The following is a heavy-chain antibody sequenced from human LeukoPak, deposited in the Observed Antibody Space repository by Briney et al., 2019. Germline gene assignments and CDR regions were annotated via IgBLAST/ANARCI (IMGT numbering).Heavy chain of an antibody. CDR1: GGSISSGGYY. J-gene: IGHJ4*02. CDR2: IYYSGSP. Sequence: SETLSLTCTVSGGSISSGGYYWSGIRQRPGKGLEWIGYIYYSGSPYYHPSSKIRVTISVDKKKNQFSLRLSSVTAADTAVYYCARDLSLDYWGQGTLVTVSS. V-gene: IGHV4-31*03. CDR3: ARDLSLDY.